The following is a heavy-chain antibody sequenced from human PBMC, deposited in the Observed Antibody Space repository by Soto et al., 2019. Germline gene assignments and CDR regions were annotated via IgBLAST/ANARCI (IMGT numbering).Heavy chain of an antibody. J-gene: IGHJ6*02. V-gene: IGHV4-30-2*01. CDR1: GGSISSGGYS. Sequence: QLQLQESGSGLVKPSQTLSLTCAVSGGSISSGGYSWSWIRQPPGKGLEWIGYIYHSGSTYYNPSLKSRVTISVNRSKNQFSLKLSSVTAADTAVYYCARAHYGDYGYGMDVWGQGTTVTVSS. CDR2: IYHSGST. CDR3: ARAHYGDYGYGMDV. D-gene: IGHD4-17*01.